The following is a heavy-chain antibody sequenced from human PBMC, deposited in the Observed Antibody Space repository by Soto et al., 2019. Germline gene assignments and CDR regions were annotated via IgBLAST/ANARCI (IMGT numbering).Heavy chain of an antibody. Sequence: ETLSLTCTVSCGSVTSYYWSWILHPPGKGMEWIGYLYYSGSTSYNPSLKSRVTMSVDMSKNQFSLTLTSVTAADTAVYYCARGTDYTQIASYHYGLDVWGQGTTVTVSS. CDR1: CGSVTSYY. V-gene: IGHV4-59*02. CDR2: LYYSGST. D-gene: IGHD4-4*01. CDR3: ARGTDYTQIASYHYGLDV. J-gene: IGHJ6*02.